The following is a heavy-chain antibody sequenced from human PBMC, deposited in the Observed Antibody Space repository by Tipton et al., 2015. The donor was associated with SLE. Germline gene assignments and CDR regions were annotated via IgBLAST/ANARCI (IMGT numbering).Heavy chain of an antibody. Sequence: VQLVQSGAEVKKPGASVKVSCKASGYTFADYYTHWVRQAPGQGLEWMGRINPNNGDTSISTVYMELSSLRSDDTAVYYCAREREHFVVLIAHNYFGMDVWGQGTTVTVSS. J-gene: IGHJ6*02. CDR2: INPNN. V-gene: IGHV1-2*06. CDR3: AREREHFVVLIAHNYFGMDV. D-gene: IGHD2-21*01. CDR1: GYTFADYY.